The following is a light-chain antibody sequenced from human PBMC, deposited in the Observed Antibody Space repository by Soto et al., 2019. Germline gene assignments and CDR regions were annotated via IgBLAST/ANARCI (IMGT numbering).Light chain of an antibody. CDR2: KAS. CDR3: QQYNDYSPYT. CDR1: QSISTW. Sequence: DIQMTQSPSTLSASVGDRVTITCRASQSISTWLAWYQQKPGKAPNLLIYKASSLESGVPSRFSGTGSGTEFTLTISSLQLDDFATYYCQQYNDYSPYTFGQETKLEIK. J-gene: IGKJ2*01. V-gene: IGKV1-5*03.